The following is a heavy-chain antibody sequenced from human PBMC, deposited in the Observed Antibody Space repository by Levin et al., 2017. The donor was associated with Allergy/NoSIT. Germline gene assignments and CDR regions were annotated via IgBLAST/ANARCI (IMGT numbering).Heavy chain of an antibody. J-gene: IGHJ6*03. V-gene: IGHV1-18*01. CDR1: GYNFTNYG. CDR2: ISAYNGNT. D-gene: IGHD3-3*01. Sequence: ASVKVSCKASGYNFTNYGISWVRQAPGQGLEWMGLISAYNGNTNYAQKFQGRVTMTIQTSTNTAYMELRSLRSDDTAVYYCARVGIDFWGVYQKSWGYMDVWGQGTTVTVSS. CDR3: ARVGIDFWGVYQKSWGYMDV.